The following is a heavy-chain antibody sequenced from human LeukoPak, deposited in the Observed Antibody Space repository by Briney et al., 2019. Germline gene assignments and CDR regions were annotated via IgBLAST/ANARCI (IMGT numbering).Heavy chain of an antibody. V-gene: IGHV3-33*08. CDR3: ARERGGDAFDI. CDR2: IWYDEDAK. CDR1: GFTFSSYW. D-gene: IGHD2-15*01. J-gene: IGHJ3*02. Sequence: PGGSLRLSCEASGFTFSSYWMSWVRQAPGKGLDWVALIWYDEDAKFYADSVKGRFTISRDNSKDTLYLQMNSLGVEDTAVYYCARERGGDAFDIWGQGTMVTVSS.